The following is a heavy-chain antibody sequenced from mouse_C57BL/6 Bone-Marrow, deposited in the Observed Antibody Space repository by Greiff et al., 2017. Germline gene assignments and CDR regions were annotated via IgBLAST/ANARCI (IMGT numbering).Heavy chain of an antibody. Sequence: QVQLQQPGAELVKPGASVKLSCKASGYTFTSYWMQWVKQRPGQGLEWIGEIDPSDSYTNYNQKFKGKATLTVDTSSSTAYMQLSSLTSEDSAVYYCARSFSYWYFDYLGQGTTLTVSS. CDR1: GYTFTSYW. J-gene: IGHJ2*01. V-gene: IGHV1-50*01. CDR2: IDPSDSYT. CDR3: ARSFSYWYFDY. D-gene: IGHD2-10*01.